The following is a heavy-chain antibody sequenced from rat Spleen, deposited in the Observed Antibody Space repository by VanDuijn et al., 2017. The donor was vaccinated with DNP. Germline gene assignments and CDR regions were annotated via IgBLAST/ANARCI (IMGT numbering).Heavy chain of an antibody. J-gene: IGHJ4*01. CDR3: TRDTGFDYVMDA. CDR2: MWYGGDT. CDR1: GLSFDSNS. Sequence: QLKESGPGLEQPSQTLSLTCTVSGLSFDSNSISWIRQPSGKGPEWMGRMWYGGDTAYNSALKSRLSINRDTSKNQVFLKMNSLQTDDTGTYYCTRDTGFDYVMDAWGQGASVTVSS. V-gene: IGHV2-63*01. D-gene: IGHD1-1*01.